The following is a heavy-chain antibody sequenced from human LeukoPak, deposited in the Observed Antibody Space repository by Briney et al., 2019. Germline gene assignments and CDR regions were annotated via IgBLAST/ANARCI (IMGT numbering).Heavy chain of an antibody. V-gene: IGHV3-48*01. CDR1: AFTFSGYW. CDR3: ARGEGANYYYYYYMDV. CDR2: ISSSGSTI. Sequence: GGSLRLSCAASAFTFSGYWMSWVRQAPGKGLEWVSYISSSGSTIYYADSVKGRFTISRDNSKNTLYLQMNSLRAEDTAVYYCARGEGANYYYYYYMDVWGKGTTVTVSS. J-gene: IGHJ6*03. D-gene: IGHD1-26*01.